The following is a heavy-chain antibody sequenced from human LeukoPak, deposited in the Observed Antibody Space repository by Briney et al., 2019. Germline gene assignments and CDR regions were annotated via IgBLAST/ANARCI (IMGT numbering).Heavy chain of an antibody. D-gene: IGHD3-10*01. J-gene: IGHJ4*02. V-gene: IGHV1-2*04. Sequence: ASVKVSCKASGYTFTGYYMHWVRQAPGQGLEWMGWINPNSGGTNYAQKFQGWVTMTRDTSISTAYMELGRLRSDDTAVYYCARSIYYGSGSYYHFDYWGQGTLVTVSS. CDR3: ARSIYYGSGSYYHFDY. CDR1: GYTFTGYY. CDR2: INPNSGGT.